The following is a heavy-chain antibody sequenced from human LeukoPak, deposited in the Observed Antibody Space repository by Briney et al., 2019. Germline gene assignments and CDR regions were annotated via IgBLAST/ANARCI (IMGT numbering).Heavy chain of an antibody. Sequence: SETLSLTCTVSGYSINSGFYWGWIRQPPGKGLGWIGSIYHSGSTNYNPSLKSRVTISVDTSKNQFSLKLSSVTAADTAVYYCARQGMNTFGGVIVYYYYYMDVWGKGTTVTISS. CDR3: ARQGMNTFGGVIVYYYYYMDV. CDR2: IYHSGST. V-gene: IGHV4-38-2*02. D-gene: IGHD3-16*02. J-gene: IGHJ6*03. CDR1: GYSINSGFY.